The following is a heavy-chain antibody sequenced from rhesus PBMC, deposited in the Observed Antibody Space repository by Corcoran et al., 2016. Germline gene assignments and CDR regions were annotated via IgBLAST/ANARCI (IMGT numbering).Heavy chain of an antibody. CDR1: GFTFSDYY. CDR2: IRNKAYGGTA. J-gene: IGHJ4*01. D-gene: IGHD2-2*01. V-gene: IGHV3-116*02. CDR3: ARGKLGCTSTTYFFY. Sequence: EVRLVESGGGLVQPGGSLRLSCAASGFTFSDYYMSWVRQAPGKGPAWVGFIRNKAYGGTAEYAATVKGIFNISSDDSNSIASLQMSSLKTEDTAVYYCARGKLGCTSTTYFFYWGQGVLVTVSS.